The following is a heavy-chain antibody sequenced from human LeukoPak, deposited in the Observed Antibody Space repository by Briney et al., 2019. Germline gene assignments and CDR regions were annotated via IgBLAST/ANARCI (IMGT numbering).Heavy chain of an antibody. CDR2: ISYDGSNK. D-gene: IGHD2-8*02. V-gene: IGHV3-30-3*01. J-gene: IGHJ4*02. CDR1: GFTFSSYA. CDR3: ARTVLSNRYFDY. Sequence: GSLRLSCAASGFTFSSYAMHWVRQAPGKGLEWVAVISYDGSNKYYADSVKGRFTISRDNSKNTLYLQMNSLRAEDTAVYYCARTVLSNRYFDYWGQGTLVTVSS.